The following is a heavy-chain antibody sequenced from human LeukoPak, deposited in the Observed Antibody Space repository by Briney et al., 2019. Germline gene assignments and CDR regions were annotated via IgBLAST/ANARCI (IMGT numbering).Heavy chain of an antibody. D-gene: IGHD2-2*01. Sequence: GSLRLSCAASGFTFTNNAMSWVRQAPGKGLEWVSVTCGSGDNTYYADSVKGRFTISRDNSKNTLYLQMNSLRAEDTAIYYCAKGSTTSCYSGLDYWGQGTLVTVSS. J-gene: IGHJ4*02. V-gene: IGHV3-23*01. CDR1: GFTFTNNA. CDR2: TCGSGDNT. CDR3: AKGSTTSCYSGLDY.